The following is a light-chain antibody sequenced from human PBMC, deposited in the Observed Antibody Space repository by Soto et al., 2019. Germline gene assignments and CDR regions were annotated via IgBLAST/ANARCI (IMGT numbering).Light chain of an antibody. CDR1: QSVSSY. Sequence: EIVLTQSPATLSLSPGERATLSCRASQSVSSYLAWYQQKPGQAPRLLIYDASNRATGIPVRFSGSGSGTDFTLTISSLEPEDFAVYYCQQRSNWPPYTLGQGTKLEIK. CDR3: QQRSNWPPYT. J-gene: IGKJ2*01. CDR2: DAS. V-gene: IGKV3-11*01.